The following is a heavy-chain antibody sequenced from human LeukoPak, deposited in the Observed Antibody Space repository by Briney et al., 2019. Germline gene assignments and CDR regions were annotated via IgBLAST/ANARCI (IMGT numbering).Heavy chain of an antibody. D-gene: IGHD3-10*01. CDR2: ISYDGSNK. J-gene: IGHJ6*02. V-gene: IGHV3-30-3*01. CDR3: ARDITMVRGVIPTLVWVSKPNYYYGMDV. CDR1: GFTFSSYA. Sequence: GRSLRLSCAASGFTFSSYAMHWVRQAPGKGLEWVAVISYDGSNKYYADSVKGRFTISRDNSKNTLYLQMNSLRAEDTAVYYCARDITMVRGVIPTLVWVSKPNYYYGMDVWGQGTTVTVSS.